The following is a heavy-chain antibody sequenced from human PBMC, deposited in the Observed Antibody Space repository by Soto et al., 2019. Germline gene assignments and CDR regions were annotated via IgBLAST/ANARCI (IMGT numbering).Heavy chain of an antibody. V-gene: IGHV5-10-1*01. J-gene: IGHJ2*01. CDR2: IDPSDSYT. CDR1: WYSFSSYW. D-gene: IGHD3-22*01. CDR3: ARRPFSSSGYYSNFDL. Sequence: GGSLKISCKGSWYSFSSYWISWVRQMPGKGLEWMGRIDPSDSYTNYSPSFQGHVTISADKSISTAYLQWSSLKASDTAMYYCARRPFSSSGYYSNFDLWGRGTLVTVSS.